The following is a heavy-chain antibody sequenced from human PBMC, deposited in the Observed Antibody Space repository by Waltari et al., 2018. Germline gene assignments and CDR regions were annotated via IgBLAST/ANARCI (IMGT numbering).Heavy chain of an antibody. CDR3: ARTFLMTTVTTGYFAY. Sequence: QVTLKESGPVLVKPTETLTLTCTVSGFSLSNARMGVSWIRQPPGKALEWLAHIFSNDEKSYSTSLKSRLTISKDTSKSQVVLTMTNMDPVDTATYYCARTFLMTTVTTGYFAYWGQGTLVTVSS. CDR2: IFSNDEK. CDR1: GFSLSNARMG. J-gene: IGHJ4*02. V-gene: IGHV2-26*01. D-gene: IGHD4-17*01.